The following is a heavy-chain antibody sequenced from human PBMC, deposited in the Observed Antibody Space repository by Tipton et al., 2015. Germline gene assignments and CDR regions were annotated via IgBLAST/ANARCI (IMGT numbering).Heavy chain of an antibody. V-gene: IGHV4-59*12. CDR1: GGSFSGYY. CDR3: ARVDYGDYVHYFDY. D-gene: IGHD4-17*01. CDR2: IYYSGST. J-gene: IGHJ4*02. Sequence: TLSLTCAVYGGSFSGYYWSWIRQSPGEGLEWIGYIYYSGSTNYNPSLRSRVAMSMDTSKNQFSRKLSSVTAADTAVYYCARVDYGDYVHYFDYWGQGTLVTVSS.